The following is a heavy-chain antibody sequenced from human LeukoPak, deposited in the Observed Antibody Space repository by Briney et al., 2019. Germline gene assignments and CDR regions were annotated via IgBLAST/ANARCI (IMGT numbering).Heavy chain of an antibody. Sequence: GGSLRLSCVVSDSPFDIYSMTWVRQAPGRGLEWVSGLSDTGRSTYYADSVKGRFTVSRDNSKNTLHLQMTSLRAEDTAVYYCATVHGISGLPYWGQGTLVTVSS. CDR1: DSPFDIYS. CDR3: ATVHGISGLPY. D-gene: IGHD1-26*01. CDR2: LSDTGRST. J-gene: IGHJ4*02. V-gene: IGHV3-23*01.